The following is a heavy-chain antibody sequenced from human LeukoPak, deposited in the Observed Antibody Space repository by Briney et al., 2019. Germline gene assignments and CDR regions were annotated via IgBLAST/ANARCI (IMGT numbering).Heavy chain of an antibody. J-gene: IGHJ5*02. CDR1: GFTFSDSA. D-gene: IGHD3-3*01. Sequence: PGGSLRLSCAAPGFTFSDSAGSWVRHSPGEGLKWVSSISNTGGRTYYADSVKGRFTITRDNSRNTVDLQMNSLRAGDTAKYYCAKGGQDFDFWRFDLWGQGILVIVSS. V-gene: IGHV3-23*01. CDR3: AKGGQDFDFWRFDL. CDR2: ISNTGGRT.